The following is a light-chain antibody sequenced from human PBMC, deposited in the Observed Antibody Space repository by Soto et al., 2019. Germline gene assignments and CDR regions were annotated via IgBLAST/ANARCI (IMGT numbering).Light chain of an antibody. CDR2: GAS. J-gene: IGKJ2*01. Sequence: EVVLTQSPGTLYLSPGERATLSCRASQTVSSSHLAWYQQKPGQAPRLLIYGASDRATDIPDRFSVSGSGTDFTLTISRLEPEDFAVYYCKHFRSAPPKYTLGPGNKLEIK. CDR3: KHFRSAPPKYT. V-gene: IGKV3-20*01. CDR1: QTVSSSH.